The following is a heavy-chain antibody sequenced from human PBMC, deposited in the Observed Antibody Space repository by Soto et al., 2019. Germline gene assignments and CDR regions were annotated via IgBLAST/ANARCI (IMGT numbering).Heavy chain of an antibody. CDR3: AREAGNNSTCYFDY. D-gene: IGHD1-1*01. Sequence: SETLSLTCTVSGGSLNSYYWTWIRQSPGKGLEWVGYIYYSGSTNYNPSLKSRVTISVDKSKNQFSLRLSSVTAADTAVYYCAREAGNNSTCYFDYWGQGTLVTVSS. V-gene: IGHV4-59*12. CDR1: GGSLNSYY. CDR2: IYYSGST. J-gene: IGHJ4*02.